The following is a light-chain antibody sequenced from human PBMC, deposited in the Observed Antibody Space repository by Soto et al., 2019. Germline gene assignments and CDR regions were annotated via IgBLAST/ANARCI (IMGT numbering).Light chain of an antibody. CDR2: EVS. V-gene: IGLV2-8*01. Sequence: QSALTQPPSASGSPGQSVTISCTGTSSDVGGYNYVSWYQQHPGKAPKVMIYEVSKRPSGVPDRXSGSKSGNTXSLTVSGLQAEDEADYYCSSYAGSNLVFGGGTKLTVL. CDR3: SSYAGSNLV. J-gene: IGLJ2*01. CDR1: SSDVGGYNY.